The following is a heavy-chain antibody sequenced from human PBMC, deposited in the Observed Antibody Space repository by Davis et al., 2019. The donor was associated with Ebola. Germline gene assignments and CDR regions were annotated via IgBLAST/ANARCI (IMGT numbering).Heavy chain of an antibody. V-gene: IGHV1-18*04. D-gene: IGHD1-1*01. CDR3: ARAQFPTTSDH. J-gene: IGHJ4*02. CDR2: INPHNGNT. Sequence: AASVKVSCKASGYTFTSYGITWVRQAPGQGLEWMGWINPHNGNTNYAQNVQGRVTMTTDTSTSTAYVEVGSLRSDDTAAYYCARAQFPTTSDHWGQGTLVTVSS. CDR1: GYTFTSYG.